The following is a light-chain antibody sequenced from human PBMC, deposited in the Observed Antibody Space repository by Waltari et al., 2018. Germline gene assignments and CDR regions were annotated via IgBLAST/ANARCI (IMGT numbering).Light chain of an antibody. CDR2: KAS. CDR1: ENVNNY. Sequence: DIQMTQSPSSLSASVGDRVTITCRASENVNNYLNWYQQKPGKAPKLLIYKASTLQSGVPSRVSGSGSETDYTFTISSLQSEDVATYYCQHGYGTPWTFGQGTKVEIK. J-gene: IGKJ1*01. CDR3: QHGYGTPWT. V-gene: IGKV1-39*01.